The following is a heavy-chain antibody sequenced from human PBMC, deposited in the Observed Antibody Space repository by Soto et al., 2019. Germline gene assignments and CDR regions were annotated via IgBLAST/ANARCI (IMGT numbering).Heavy chain of an antibody. V-gene: IGHV1-69*13. J-gene: IGHJ4*02. CDR3: AIPITYYYDSSGYYNTNASLDY. CDR2: IIPIFGTA. D-gene: IGHD3-22*01. Sequence: ASVKVSCKASGGTFSSYAISWVRQAPGQGLEWMGGIIPIFGTANYAQKFQGRVTITADESTSTAYMELSSLRSEDTAVYYCAIPITYYYDSSGYYNTNASLDYWGQGTLVTVSS. CDR1: GGTFSSYA.